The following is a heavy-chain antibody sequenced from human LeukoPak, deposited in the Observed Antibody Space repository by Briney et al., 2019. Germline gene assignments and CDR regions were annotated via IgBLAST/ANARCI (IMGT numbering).Heavy chain of an antibody. CDR3: ARVGYSSGWNGFDI. D-gene: IGHD6-19*01. Sequence: GGSLRLSCAASGFTASSSYMNWVRQAPGKGLEWVSLIFSGGGTYYADSVKGRFTISRDNAKNSLYLQMNSLRVEDTAVYYCARVGYSSGWNGFDIWGQGTMVTVSS. CDR1: GFTASSSY. J-gene: IGHJ3*02. V-gene: IGHV3-53*01. CDR2: IFSGGGT.